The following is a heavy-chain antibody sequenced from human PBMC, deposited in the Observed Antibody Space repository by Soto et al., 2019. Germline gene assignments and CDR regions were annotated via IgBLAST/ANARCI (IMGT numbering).Heavy chain of an antibody. CDR3: AKVRVRGGYYYYGMDV. CDR2: ISGSGGST. J-gene: IGHJ6*02. Sequence: GGSLRLSXAASGFTFSSYAMSWVRQAPGKGLEWVSAISGSGGSTYYADSVKGRFTISRDNSKNTLYLQMNSLRAEDTAVYYCAKVRVRGGYYYYGMDVWGQGTTVTVSS. D-gene: IGHD3-10*01. CDR1: GFTFSSYA. V-gene: IGHV3-23*01.